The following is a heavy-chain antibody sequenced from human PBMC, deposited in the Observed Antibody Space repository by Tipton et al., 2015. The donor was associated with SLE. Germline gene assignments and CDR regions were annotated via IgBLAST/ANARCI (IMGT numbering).Heavy chain of an antibody. J-gene: IGHJ4*02. CDR2: IDPSDFYT. CDR3: ARRGILTGYYADY. Sequence: QLVQSGAELKEPGESLKISCKGSGYDFFGYWISWVRQMPGKGLEWMGRIDPSDFYTKYSPSFQGHVTISADKSISTAYLQWSSLKASDTAMYYCARRGILTGYYADYWGQGILVTVSS. D-gene: IGHD3-9*01. V-gene: IGHV5-10-1*01. CDR1: GYDFFGYW.